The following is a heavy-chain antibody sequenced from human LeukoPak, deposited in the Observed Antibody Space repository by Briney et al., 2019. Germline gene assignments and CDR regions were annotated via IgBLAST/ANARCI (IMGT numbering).Heavy chain of an antibody. CDR3: TRTDYGYVWGSYRYSGHAFDI. J-gene: IGHJ3*02. V-gene: IGHV1-46*03. Sequence: ASVQVSCKASGYSLTSYYMHWVRQAPGQGLEWVAIINPSGGSTRYAQKFQDRVTVTRDTSTSTVYMELSSLRSEDTAVYFCTRTDYGYVWGSYRYSGHAFDIWGQGTMVTVSS. CDR1: GYSLTSYY. CDR2: INPSGGST. D-gene: IGHD3-16*02.